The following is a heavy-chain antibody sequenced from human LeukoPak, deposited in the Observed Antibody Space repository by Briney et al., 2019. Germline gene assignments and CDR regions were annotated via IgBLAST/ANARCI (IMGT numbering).Heavy chain of an antibody. J-gene: IGHJ4*02. Sequence: SQTLSLTCTVSGGSISSGSYYWSWIRQPAGKGLEWIGRIYTSGSTNYNPSLKSRVTISVDTSKNQFSLKLSSVTAADTAVYYCARVRYSNYVSFDYWGQGTXVTVSS. CDR2: IYTSGST. CDR1: GGSISSGSYY. CDR3: ARVRYSNYVSFDY. D-gene: IGHD4-11*01. V-gene: IGHV4-61*02.